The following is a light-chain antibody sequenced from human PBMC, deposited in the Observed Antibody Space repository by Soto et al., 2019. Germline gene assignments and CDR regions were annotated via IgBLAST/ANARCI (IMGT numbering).Light chain of an antibody. CDR1: QAISSY. J-gene: IGKJ4*01. Sequence: DIQLTQSPSSLSASVGDRVTITCRASQAISSYLAWYQQKPGKVPELLIYATSTLQSGAPSRFSGRGSGTDFTLPISSLQPEDVATYYCHKYNHAPTFGGGTKVEIK. CDR3: HKYNHAPT. CDR2: ATS. V-gene: IGKV1-27*01.